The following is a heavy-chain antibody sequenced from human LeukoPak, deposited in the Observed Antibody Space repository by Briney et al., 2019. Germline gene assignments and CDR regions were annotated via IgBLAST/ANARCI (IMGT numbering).Heavy chain of an antibody. J-gene: IGHJ4*02. CDR2: ISYDGNNK. V-gene: IGHV3-30*03. CDR3: ARGRSAVAGGFDY. D-gene: IGHD6-19*01. CDR1: GFTFSSYG. Sequence: GGSLRLSCAASGFTFSSYGMHWVRQAPGKGLEWVAVISYDGNNKYHVDSVKGRFTISRDNSKNTLYLQMNSLRAEDTAVYYCARGRSAVAGGFDYWGQGTLVTVSS.